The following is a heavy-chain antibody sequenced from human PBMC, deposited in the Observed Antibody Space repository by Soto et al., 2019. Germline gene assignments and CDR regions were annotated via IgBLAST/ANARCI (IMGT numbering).Heavy chain of an antibody. J-gene: IGHJ4*02. CDR1: GCTFSSYA. D-gene: IGHD3-22*01. Sequence: EVQLLESGGGLVQPGGSLRLSCAASGCTFSSYAMSWVRQAPGKGLEWVSAISGSGGSTYYADSVKGRFTISRDNSKNTLYLQMNSLRAEDTAVYYCAKPLYYDSSAFDYWGQGTLVTVSS. CDR2: ISGSGGST. V-gene: IGHV3-23*01. CDR3: AKPLYYDSSAFDY.